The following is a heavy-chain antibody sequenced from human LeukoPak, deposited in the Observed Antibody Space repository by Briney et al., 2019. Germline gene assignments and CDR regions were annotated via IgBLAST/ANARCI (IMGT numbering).Heavy chain of an antibody. J-gene: IGHJ4*02. CDR1: GGSISSYY. D-gene: IGHD3-9*01. V-gene: IGHV4-59*01. CDR2: IYYSGST. CDR3: ARTQKKVLRYFDWL. Sequence: SETLSLTCTVSGGSISSYYWSWIRQPPGKGLEWIGYIYYSGSTNYNPSLKSRVTISVDTSKNQFSLKLSSVTAADTAVYSCARTQKKVLRYFDWLWGQGTLVTVSS.